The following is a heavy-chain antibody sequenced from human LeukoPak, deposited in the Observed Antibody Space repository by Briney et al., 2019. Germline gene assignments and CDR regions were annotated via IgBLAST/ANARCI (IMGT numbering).Heavy chain of an antibody. V-gene: IGHV3-23*01. CDR2: ISDSGGRT. Sequence: GGSLRLSCALSGITLSNYGMSWVRQAPGEGLEWVAGISDSGGRTNYADSVKGRFTISRDNPKNTLYLQMNSLRAEDTAVYFCAKRGVVIRVILVGFHKEAYYFDSWGQGALVTVSS. D-gene: IGHD3-22*01. J-gene: IGHJ4*02. CDR1: GITLSNYG. CDR3: AKRGVVIRVILVGFHKEAYYFDS.